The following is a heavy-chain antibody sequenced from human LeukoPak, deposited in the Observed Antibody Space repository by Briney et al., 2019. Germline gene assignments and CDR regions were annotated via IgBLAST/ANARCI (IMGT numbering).Heavy chain of an antibody. D-gene: IGHD4-17*01. Sequence: SQTLSLTCAVSGGSISSGGYSWSWIRQPPGKGLEWIGYIYHSGSTYYNPSLKSRVTISVDTSKNQFSLKLSSVTAADTAVYYCARGTYGDYPADWGQGTLVTVSS. CDR3: ARGTYGDYPAD. CDR1: GGSISSGGYS. CDR2: IYHSGST. V-gene: IGHV4-30-2*01. J-gene: IGHJ4*02.